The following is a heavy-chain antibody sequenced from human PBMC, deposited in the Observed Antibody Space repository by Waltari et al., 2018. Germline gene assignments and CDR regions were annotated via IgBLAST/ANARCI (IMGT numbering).Heavy chain of an antibody. J-gene: IGHJ4*02. Sequence: EVQLVQSGAEVKKPGESLKISCKGSGYSFTTYWIGWVRQMPGKGLEWMGVVYAGDSDTRYSPSFKGQVIISVDKSISTAYLQWSNLKASDTAMYFCAREKGFSSGNFDYWGQGTLVTVSS. CDR2: VYAGDSDT. CDR3: AREKGFSSGNFDY. D-gene: IGHD6-25*01. V-gene: IGHV5-51*01. CDR1: GYSFTTYW.